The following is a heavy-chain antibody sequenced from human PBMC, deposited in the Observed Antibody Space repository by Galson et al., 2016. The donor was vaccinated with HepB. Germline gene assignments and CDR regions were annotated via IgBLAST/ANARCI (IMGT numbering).Heavy chain of an antibody. CDR3: ARSGDWWVAATPGVFEI. D-gene: IGHD2-15*01. CDR1: GFTFSDYV. Sequence: SLRLSCAASGFTFSDYVMHWVRQAPDRGLEWVAVISYDGGQKFYTKSVEGRFSISRDNSENIMYLYMDSLRVDDTAVYHCARSGDWWVAATPGVFEIWGRGTGVTVSS. V-gene: IGHV3-30*10. CDR2: ISYDGGQK. J-gene: IGHJ3*02.